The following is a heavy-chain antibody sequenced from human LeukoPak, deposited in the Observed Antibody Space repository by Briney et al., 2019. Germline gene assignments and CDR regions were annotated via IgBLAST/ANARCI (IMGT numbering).Heavy chain of an antibody. CDR1: RLTSDDHA. Sequence: GGSLRLSCAVSRLTSDDHAMHWVRQASGKGLEWVAGIMWRSGSTGYGDSVKGRFTISRDNAKKSLYLQMNGLKVEDTAFYRCTKDLTPGGADVWGQGTTVTVSS. CDR3: TKDLTPGGADV. CDR2: IMWRSGST. J-gene: IGHJ6*02. D-gene: IGHD3-10*01. V-gene: IGHV3-9*02.